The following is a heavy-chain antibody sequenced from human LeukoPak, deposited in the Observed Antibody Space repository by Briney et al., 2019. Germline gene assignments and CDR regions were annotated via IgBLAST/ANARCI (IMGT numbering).Heavy chain of an antibody. D-gene: IGHD3-22*01. CDR3: ARGPYSYDSSGAFDI. V-gene: IGHV4-61*02. Sequence: KTSETLSLTRTVSGDPISSGDYYWSWIRQPAGKGLEWIGRISSSGSTNYNPSLKSRVTISVDTSKNQFSLKLSSVTAADTAVYFCARGPYSYDSSGAFDIWGQGTMVTVSS. CDR2: ISSSGST. J-gene: IGHJ3*02. CDR1: GDPISSGDYY.